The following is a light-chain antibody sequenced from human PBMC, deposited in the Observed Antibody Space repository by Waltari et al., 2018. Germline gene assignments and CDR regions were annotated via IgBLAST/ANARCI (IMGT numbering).Light chain of an antibody. CDR3: QRSYSTPYT. V-gene: IGKV1-39*01. Sequence: DIQMTQSPSSLSASVGDKVTITCRASQSISNYLNWYQLKPGKAPKLLIFAASSLQSGVPSRFSGSGSGTEFTLTISSLQPEDFATYYCQRSYSTPYTFGQGTKLEIK. CDR2: AAS. CDR1: QSISNY. J-gene: IGKJ2*01.